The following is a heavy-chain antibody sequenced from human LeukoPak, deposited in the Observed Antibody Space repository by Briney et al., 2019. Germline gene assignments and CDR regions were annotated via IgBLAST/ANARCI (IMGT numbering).Heavy chain of an antibody. V-gene: IGHV4-38-2*01. D-gene: IGHD2-2*01. CDR3: ARVASSILGYASFDF. CDR2: MHHGGST. J-gene: IGHJ4*02. Sequence: PSETLSLTCGVSGDSIRNANYWGWLRQPPEQGLEMIAGMHHGGSTFYNPSLQSRVTISMYTSKNQFSLHLNYVTAADTAVYYCARVASSILGYASFDFWGQGTLVTVSS. CDR1: GDSIRNANY.